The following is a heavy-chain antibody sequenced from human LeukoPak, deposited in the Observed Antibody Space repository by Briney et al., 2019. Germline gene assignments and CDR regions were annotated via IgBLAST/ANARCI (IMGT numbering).Heavy chain of an antibody. J-gene: IGHJ4*02. V-gene: IGHV4-34*01. CDR2: INHSGST. CDR1: GGSFSGYY. D-gene: IGHD3-9*01. CDR3: ARGGYDILTGYSDY. Sequence: SETLSLTCAVYGGSFSGYYWSWIRQPPGKGLEWIGEINHSGSTNYNPSLKSRVTISVDTSKNQFSLKLSSVTAADTAVYYCARGGYDILTGYSDYWGQGTLVTVSS.